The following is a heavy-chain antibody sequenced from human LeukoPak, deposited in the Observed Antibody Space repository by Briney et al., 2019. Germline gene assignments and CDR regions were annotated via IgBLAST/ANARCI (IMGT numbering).Heavy chain of an antibody. J-gene: IGHJ4*02. V-gene: IGHV3-49*04. D-gene: IGHD3-9*01. Sequence: GGTLRLSCAASGFSFSSYGMSWVRQAPGKGLEWVGFIRSKAYGGTTEYAASVKGRFTISRDDSKSIAYLQMNSLKTEDTAVYYCTRDYLTGTRYFDYWGQGTLVTVSS. CDR1: GFSFSSYG. CDR3: TRDYLTGTRYFDY. CDR2: IRSKAYGGTT.